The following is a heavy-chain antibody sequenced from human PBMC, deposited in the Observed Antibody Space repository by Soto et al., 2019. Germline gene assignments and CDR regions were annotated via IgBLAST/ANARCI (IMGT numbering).Heavy chain of an antibody. CDR2: IKLDGSER. D-gene: IGHD2-15*01. V-gene: IGHV3-7*01. CDR1: GFTFSSVRSYW. Sequence: EVQLVESGGGLVQPGGSLRLSCAASGFTFSSVRSYWMSWVRQAPGKGLEWVANIKLDGSERYYVDSVKGRFTISRDDARNSLYLQMNSLRDEDTAIYYCARGYYWGQGTLVSVSS. J-gene: IGHJ4*02. CDR3: ARGYY.